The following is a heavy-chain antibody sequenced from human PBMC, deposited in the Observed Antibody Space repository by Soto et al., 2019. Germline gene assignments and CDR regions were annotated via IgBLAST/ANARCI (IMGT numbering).Heavy chain of an antibody. CDR3: ARDSVVVTSIDY. J-gene: IGHJ4*02. CDR2: IYYSGST. V-gene: IGHV4-30-4*01. CDR1: GGSISSGDYY. Sequence: SETLSLTCTVSGGSISSGDYYWSWIRQPPGKGLEWIGYIYYSGSTYYNPSLKSRVTISVDTSKNQFSLKLSSVTAADTAVYYCARDSVVVTSIDYWGQGTLVTVS. D-gene: IGHD3-22*01.